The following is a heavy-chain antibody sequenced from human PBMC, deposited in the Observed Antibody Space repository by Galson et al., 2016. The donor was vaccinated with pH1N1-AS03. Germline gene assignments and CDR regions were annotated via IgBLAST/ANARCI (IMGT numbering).Heavy chain of an antibody. J-gene: IGHJ4*02. Sequence: SLRLSCAASGFRLTSIAMTWVRQAPGKGLEWVSGVVTSGDTYFADSVKGRFSISRDDSKNTMYLQMDSLGVEDTAICYCAKDRVYDDSQWVFDYWGQGNPVTVSS. CDR3: AKDRVYDDSQWVFDY. V-gene: IGHV3-23*01. CDR2: VVTSGDT. CDR1: GFRLTSIA. D-gene: IGHD5/OR15-5a*01.